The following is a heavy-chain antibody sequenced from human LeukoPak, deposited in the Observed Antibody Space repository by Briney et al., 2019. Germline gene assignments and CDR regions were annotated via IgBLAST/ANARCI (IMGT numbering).Heavy chain of an antibody. D-gene: IGHD2-8*02. CDR3: ARVVLDLRGYFDY. Sequence: GGSLRLSCAASGFTFSSYWMSWVRQAPGKGLEWVANIKQDGSEKYYVDSVKGRFTISRDNAKNSLYLQMNSLRAEDTAVYYCARVVLDLRGYFDYWGQGTLATVSS. J-gene: IGHJ4*02. V-gene: IGHV3-7*01. CDR2: IKQDGSEK. CDR1: GFTFSSYW.